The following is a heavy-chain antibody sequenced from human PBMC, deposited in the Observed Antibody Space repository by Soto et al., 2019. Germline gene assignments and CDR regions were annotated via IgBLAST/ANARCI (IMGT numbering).Heavy chain of an antibody. CDR1: GFTFSNAW. CDR3: TTGTTPGYYDYIWGSYRRTDMDV. J-gene: IGHJ6*03. V-gene: IGHV3-15*01. Sequence: GGSLRLSCVASGFTFSNAWMSWVHQAPGKGLEWVGRIKSKTDGGTTDYAAPVKGRFTISREDSKNTLYLQMNSLKTEDTAVYYCTTGTTPGYYDYIWGSYRRTDMDVWGKGTTVTVSS. D-gene: IGHD3-16*02. CDR2: IKSKTDGGTT.